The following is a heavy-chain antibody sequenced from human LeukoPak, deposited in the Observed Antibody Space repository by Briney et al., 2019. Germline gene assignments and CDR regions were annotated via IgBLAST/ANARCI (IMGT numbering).Heavy chain of an antibody. CDR1: GFTFGGFL. J-gene: IGHJ4*02. V-gene: IGHV3-7*03. CDR3: ADVSAGTGYYRPPDY. CDR2: IKQDGSEK. D-gene: IGHD3-22*01. Sequence: PGGSLRLSCAASGFTFGGFLMSWVRQTPGKGLEWVANIKQDGSEKYYADSVKGRFTISRDNSKNTLYLQMNSLRVEDTAVYYCADVSAGTGYYRPPDYWGQGTLVTVSS.